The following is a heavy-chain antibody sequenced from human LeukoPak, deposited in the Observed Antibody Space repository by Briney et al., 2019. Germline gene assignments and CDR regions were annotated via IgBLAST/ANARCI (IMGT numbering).Heavy chain of an antibody. CDR3: ARDRGDYVPNAFDI. Sequence: PSETLSLTCTVSGGSISSYYWSRIRQPPGKGLEWIGYIYYSGSTIHNPSLKSRVTISEDTSKNQFSLKLSSVTAADTAVYYCARDRGDYVPNAFDIWGQGTMVTVSS. CDR1: GGSISSYY. CDR2: IYYSGST. J-gene: IGHJ3*02. D-gene: IGHD4-17*01. V-gene: IGHV4-59*01.